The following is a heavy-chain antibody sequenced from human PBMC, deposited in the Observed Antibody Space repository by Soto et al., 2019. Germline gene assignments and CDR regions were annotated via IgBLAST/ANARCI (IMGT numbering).Heavy chain of an antibody. Sequence: PGGSLRLSCAASGFTFSSYAMSWVRQAPGKGLEWVSAISGSGGSTYYADSVKGRFTISRDNSKNTLYLQMNSLRAEDTAVYYCEKDLNMVRGLPWFDPWGQGTLVTASS. J-gene: IGHJ5*02. V-gene: IGHV3-23*01. CDR2: ISGSGGST. CDR1: GFTFSSYA. CDR3: EKDLNMVRGLPWFDP. D-gene: IGHD3-10*01.